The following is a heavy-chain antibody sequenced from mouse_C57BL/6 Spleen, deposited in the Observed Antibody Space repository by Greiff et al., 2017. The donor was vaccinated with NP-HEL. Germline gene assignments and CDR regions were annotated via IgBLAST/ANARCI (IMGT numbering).Heavy chain of an antibody. Sequence: VQLQQSGAELVKPGASVKLSCKASGYTFTEYTIHWVKQRSGQGLEWIGWFYPGSGSIKYNEKFKDKATLTADKSSSTVYMELSRVKSEDAAVYFCARHEDPYYYGSYWYFDVWGTGTTVTVSS. CDR2: FYPGSGSI. CDR3: ARHEDPYYYGSYWYFDV. CDR1: GYTFTEYT. J-gene: IGHJ1*03. D-gene: IGHD1-1*01. V-gene: IGHV1-62-2*01.